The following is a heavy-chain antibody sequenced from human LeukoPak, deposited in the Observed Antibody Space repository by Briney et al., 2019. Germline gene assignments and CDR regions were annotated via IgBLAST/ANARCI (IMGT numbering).Heavy chain of an antibody. D-gene: IGHD3-16*01. J-gene: IGHJ4*02. CDR1: GFTFSSYE. V-gene: IGHV3-48*03. CDR2: ISSSGSTI. Sequence: PGGSLRVSCAASGFTFSSYEMNWVRQAPGKGLEWVSYISSSGSTIYYADSVKGRFTISRDNAKNSLYLQMNSLRAEDTAVYYCARESVRYYDYVWGSSGFDYWGQGTLVTVSS. CDR3: ARESVRYYDYVWGSSGFDY.